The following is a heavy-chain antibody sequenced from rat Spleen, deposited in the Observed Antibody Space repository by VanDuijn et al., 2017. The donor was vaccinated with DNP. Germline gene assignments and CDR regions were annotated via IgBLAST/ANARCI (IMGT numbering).Heavy chain of an antibody. CDR3: VRRDGYSGDDWFAY. CDR2: ISAGSVTT. V-gene: IGHV5-19*01. CDR1: GFSFSNYG. Sequence: EVQLVESGGGLVQPGRSLKLSCAASGFSFSNYGMHWVRQAPTKGLEWVTSISAGSVTTYYRDSVKGRFTVSRDDAKSTLYLQMDSLKSEDTAIYYCVRRDGYSGDDWFAYWGQGTLVTVSS. D-gene: IGHD1-1*01. J-gene: IGHJ3*01.